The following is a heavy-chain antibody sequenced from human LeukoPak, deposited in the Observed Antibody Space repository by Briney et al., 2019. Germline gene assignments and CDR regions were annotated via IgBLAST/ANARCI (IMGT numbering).Heavy chain of an antibody. D-gene: IGHD6-6*01. J-gene: IGHJ4*02. Sequence: PGGSLRLSCAPSGFTFSSYWMHWVRQAPGKGLMWVSRIDTDGSNTNYADSVEGRFTISRDNAKNSLYLQMNSLRAEDTAVYYCARVPGGWQLVDYWGQGTLVTVSS. V-gene: IGHV3-74*01. CDR1: GFTFSSYW. CDR3: ARVPGGWQLVDY. CDR2: IDTDGSNT.